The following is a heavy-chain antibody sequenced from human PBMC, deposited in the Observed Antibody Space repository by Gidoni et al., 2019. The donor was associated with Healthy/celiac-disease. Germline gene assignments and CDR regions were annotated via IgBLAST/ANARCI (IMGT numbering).Heavy chain of an antibody. CDR3: ARDLGYYDSSGIDY. CDR1: GFTFSSYG. Sequence: QVQLVESGGGVVQPGRSLRLPCAASGFTFSSYGMHWVRQAPGKGLGWVAVISYDGSNKYYADSVKGRFTISRDNSKNTLYLQMNSLRAEDTAVYYCARDLGYYDSSGIDYWGQGTLVTVSS. V-gene: IGHV3-30*03. J-gene: IGHJ4*02. CDR2: ISYDGSNK. D-gene: IGHD3-22*01.